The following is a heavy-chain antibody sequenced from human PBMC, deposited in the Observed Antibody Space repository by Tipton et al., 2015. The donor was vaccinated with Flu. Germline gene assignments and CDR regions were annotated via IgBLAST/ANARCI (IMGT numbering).Heavy chain of an antibody. CDR1: GGSISRSHYS. CDR2: IYYSGTT. V-gene: IGHV4-39*07. Sequence: TLSLTCTVSGGSISRSHYSWGWIRQPPGKGLEWIGNIYYSGTTYYNPSLKSRVTISVDTSKNQFSLRLTSMTAADTAVYYCAAHCSGGSCSHAFDIWGQGTMVTVSS. D-gene: IGHD2-15*01. J-gene: IGHJ3*02. CDR3: AAHCSGGSCSHAFDI.